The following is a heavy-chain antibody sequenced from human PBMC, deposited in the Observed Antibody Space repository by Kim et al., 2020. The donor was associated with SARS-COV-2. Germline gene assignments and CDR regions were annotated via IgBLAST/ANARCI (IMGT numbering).Heavy chain of an antibody. J-gene: IGHJ6*02. CDR3: ASVESSGWGYYYYYGMDV. V-gene: IGHV4-34*01. CDR2: INHSGST. D-gene: IGHD6-19*01. Sequence: SETLSLTCAVYGGSFSGYYWSWIRQPPGKGLEWIGEINHSGSTNYNPSLKSRVTISVDTSKNQFSLKLSSVTAADTAVYYCASVESSGWGYYYYYGMDVWGQGTTVTVSS. CDR1: GGSFSGYY.